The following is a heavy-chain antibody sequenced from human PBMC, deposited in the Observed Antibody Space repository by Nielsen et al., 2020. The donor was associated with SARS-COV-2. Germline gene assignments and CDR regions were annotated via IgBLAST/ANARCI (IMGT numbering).Heavy chain of an antibody. V-gene: IGHV1-3*01. D-gene: IGHD6-19*01. J-gene: IGHJ3*02. CDR1: GNTFTSYA. Sequence: ASVKVSCKASGNTFTSYAMHWVRQAPGQRLEWMGWINAGNGNTKYSQKFQGRVTITRDTSASTAYMELSSLRSEDTAVYYCARVAAVAGHAFDIWGQGTMVTVSS. CDR3: ARVAAVAGHAFDI. CDR2: INAGNGNT.